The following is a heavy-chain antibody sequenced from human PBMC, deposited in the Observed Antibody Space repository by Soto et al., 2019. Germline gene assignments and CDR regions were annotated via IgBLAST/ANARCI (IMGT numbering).Heavy chain of an antibody. CDR2: ISYDGSNK. D-gene: IGHD2-2*01. CDR3: ARVPAARVFDY. CDR1: GFTFSSYA. Sequence: PGGSLRLSCAASGFTFSSYAMHWVRQAPGKGLEWVAVISYDGSNKYYADSVKGRFTISRDNSKNTLYLQMNSLRAEDTAVYYCARVPAARVFDYWGQGTLVTVSS. V-gene: IGHV3-30-3*01. J-gene: IGHJ4*02.